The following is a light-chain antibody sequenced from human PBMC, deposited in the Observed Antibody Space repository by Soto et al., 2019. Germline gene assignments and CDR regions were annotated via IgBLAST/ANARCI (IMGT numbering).Light chain of an antibody. Sequence: QSALTQPASVSGSPGQSITISCTGTSSDVGGYDLVSWYQQHPGKAPKLIIYEGSKRPSGISNRFSGSKSGNTASLILSGLQGDDEGDYYCCAYVSSNTLLFGGGTKLTVL. CDR1: SSDVGGYDL. CDR3: CAYVSSNTLL. J-gene: IGLJ3*02. V-gene: IGLV2-23*01. CDR2: EGS.